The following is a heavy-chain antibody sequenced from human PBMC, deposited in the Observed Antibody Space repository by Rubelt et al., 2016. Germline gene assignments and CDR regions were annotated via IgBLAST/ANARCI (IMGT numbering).Heavy chain of an antibody. Sequence: QVQLQQWGAGLLKPSETLSLTCDVYGGSFSGYYWSWIRQPPGKGLEWIGEINHSGSTNYNPSLKSRVTISVDTSKNQFSLKLTLGTAADTAGYYCARQKTDSSGWYYWFDPWGQGTLVTVSS. CDR2: INHSGST. CDR3: ARQKTDSSGWYYWFDP. J-gene: IGHJ5*02. V-gene: IGHV4-34*01. D-gene: IGHD6-19*01. CDR1: GGSFSGYY.